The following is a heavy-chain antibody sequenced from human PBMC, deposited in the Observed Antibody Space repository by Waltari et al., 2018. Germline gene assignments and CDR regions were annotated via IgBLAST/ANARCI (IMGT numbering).Heavy chain of an antibody. CDR2: SYYGGTT. J-gene: IGHJ3*02. CDR1: AYSINSGYY. CDR3: ARDRHYYEESYLGGRDSCDI. D-gene: IGHD3-22*01. V-gene: IGHV4-38-2*02. Sequence: QVQLQESGPGLVKPSETLSLTCGVTAYSINSGYYWACVRQSPGRGLEWVGSSYYGGTTYYDPALKTRVTLAVATSSNQFSLKLTSVTAADSGVYYCARDRHYYEESYLGGRDSCDIWGQGTMVTVSS.